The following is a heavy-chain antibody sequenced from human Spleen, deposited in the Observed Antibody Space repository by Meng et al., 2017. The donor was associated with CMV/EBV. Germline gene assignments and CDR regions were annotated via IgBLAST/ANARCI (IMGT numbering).Heavy chain of an antibody. CDR3: TRAYDFWSGYYTGGVDY. J-gene: IGHJ4*02. V-gene: IGHV3-73*01. Sequence: GESLKISCAASGFTFSGYAMHWVRQASGKGLEWVARIRSKANSFATVYSASVRGRFIISRDDSKNTAYLQMNRLRTEDTPIYYCTRAYDFWSGYYTGGVDYWGQGTLVTVSS. D-gene: IGHD3-3*01. CDR2: IRSKANSFAT. CDR1: GFTFSGYA.